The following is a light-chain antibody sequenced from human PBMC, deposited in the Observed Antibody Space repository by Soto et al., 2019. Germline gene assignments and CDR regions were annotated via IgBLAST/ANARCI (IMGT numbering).Light chain of an antibody. CDR1: QSVSRNF. Sequence: EIVLPQSPGTLSLSPGERATLSCRASQSVSRNFLAWYQQRPGQAHKLLISGASSWAAGIPASFLGSGSGADFTLTISTLEPEDFALYYCQQYDTSPGTFGQGTKLEI. V-gene: IGKV3-20*01. CDR3: QQYDTSPGT. J-gene: IGKJ2*02. CDR2: GAS.